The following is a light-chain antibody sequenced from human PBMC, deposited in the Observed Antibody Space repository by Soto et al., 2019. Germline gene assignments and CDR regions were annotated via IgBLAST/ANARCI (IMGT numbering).Light chain of an antibody. V-gene: IGKV3D-15*01. CDR1: QSVSSN. Sequence: EIMMTQSPATLSVFPGETATLSCRASQSVSSNLAWYQQKPGQAPRLLIYGASTRATVIPARFSGSGSGTEFTLTISSLQSEDFAVYYCQQYNNWPLTFGQGTRLEIK. CDR3: QQYNNWPLT. J-gene: IGKJ5*01. CDR2: GAS.